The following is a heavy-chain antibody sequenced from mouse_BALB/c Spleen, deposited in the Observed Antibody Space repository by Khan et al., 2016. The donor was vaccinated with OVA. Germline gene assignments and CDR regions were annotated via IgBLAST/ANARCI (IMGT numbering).Heavy chain of an antibody. J-gene: IGHJ2*01. V-gene: IGHV1-7*01. CDR3: ARDRIDY. CDR2: INPSSGYT. CDR1: GYTFSTYW. Sequence: QVQLKQSGAELAKPGASVKMSCKASGYTFSTYWIHWVKQRPGQGLEWIGYINPSSGYTYYNQRFNDKATLTADKSSSTAYMQLSSLTSEDSAIYYCARDRIDYWGQGTTLTVSS.